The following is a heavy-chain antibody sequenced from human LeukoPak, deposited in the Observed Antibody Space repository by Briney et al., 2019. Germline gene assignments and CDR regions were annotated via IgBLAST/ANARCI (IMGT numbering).Heavy chain of an antibody. CDR1: GVSVISSY. D-gene: IGHD2-8*01. CDR3: ARHNGVSYLDY. Sequence: SETLSLTCTVSGVSVISSYWSWVRQPPGKGLEYIGFIHHSGDTKYNPSLKSRVTMSVDTSKSQFSLRLSSVTTADSAVYYCARHNGVSYLDYWAQGTLVTVSS. J-gene: IGHJ4*02. CDR2: IHHSGDT. V-gene: IGHV4-59*02.